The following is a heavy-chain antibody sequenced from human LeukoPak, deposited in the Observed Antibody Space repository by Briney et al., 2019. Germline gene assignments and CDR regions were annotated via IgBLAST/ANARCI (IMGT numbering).Heavy chain of an antibody. Sequence: GGSLRLSCAASGFTVSSNYMSWVRQAPGKGLEWVSVIYSGGSTYYADSVKGRFTISRDNSKNTLYLQMNSLRAEDTAVYYCARTDEDYDTFDIWGQGTMVTVSS. V-gene: IGHV3-53*01. D-gene: IGHD4-11*01. J-gene: IGHJ3*02. CDR1: GFTVSSNY. CDR2: IYSGGST. CDR3: ARTDEDYDTFDI.